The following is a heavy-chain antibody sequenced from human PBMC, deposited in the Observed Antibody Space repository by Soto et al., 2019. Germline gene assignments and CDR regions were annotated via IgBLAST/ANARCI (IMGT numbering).Heavy chain of an antibody. V-gene: IGHV4-39*01. Sequence: SETLSLTCTVSGGSISGSTYYWAWIRQPPGKGLEWIGSMYYSGTTYYNSSLKSRVTLSVDTSKNQFSLQLHSVTAADTAVYYCATSMVRGNNWFDPWGQGTLVTVSS. J-gene: IGHJ5*02. CDR2: MYYSGTT. D-gene: IGHD3-10*01. CDR1: GGSISGSTYY. CDR3: ATSMVRGNNWFDP.